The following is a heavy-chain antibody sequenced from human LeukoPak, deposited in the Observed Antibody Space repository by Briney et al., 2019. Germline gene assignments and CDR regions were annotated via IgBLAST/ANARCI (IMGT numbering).Heavy chain of an antibody. CDR1: GFTFSSYE. CDR2: ISSSSSYI. V-gene: IGHV3-21*01. D-gene: IGHD3-22*01. CDR3: ARLYDGSAYHADHFDY. Sequence: GGSLRLSCAASGFTFSSYEMNWVRQAPGKGLEWVSSISSSSSYIYYADSVKGRFTISRDNAKNSLYLQMNSLRAEDTAVYYCARLYDGSAYHADHFDYWGQGTLVIVSS. J-gene: IGHJ4*02.